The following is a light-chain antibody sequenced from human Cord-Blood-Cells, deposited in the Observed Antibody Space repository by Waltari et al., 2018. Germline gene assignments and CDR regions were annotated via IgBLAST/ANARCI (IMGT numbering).Light chain of an antibody. Sequence: EIVLTQSPGTLSLSPGERVTLSCRASQSVSSSYLAWYQQKPGQAPRLLIYGASSRSNGIPDRLSGSGAGTEFTLTISRLEPEDFAVYYCQQYGSSPLYTFGQGTKLEIK. CDR1: QSVSSSY. CDR2: GAS. V-gene: IGKV3-20*01. J-gene: IGKJ2*01. CDR3: QQYGSSPLYT.